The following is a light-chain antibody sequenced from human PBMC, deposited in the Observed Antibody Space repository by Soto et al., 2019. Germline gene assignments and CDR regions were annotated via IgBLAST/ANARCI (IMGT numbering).Light chain of an antibody. CDR1: QSIGKH. Sequence: QVTHKKSSLSASVGDRVTITCRASQSIGKHLNWYQQKPGKAPKFLIYAASSLQSGVPSRFSGSGSGTDFTLTVDSLQPEDFATYYCQQSYSPLVPFGQG. J-gene: IGKJ2*01. CDR2: AAS. CDR3: QQSYSPLVP. V-gene: IGKV1-39*01.